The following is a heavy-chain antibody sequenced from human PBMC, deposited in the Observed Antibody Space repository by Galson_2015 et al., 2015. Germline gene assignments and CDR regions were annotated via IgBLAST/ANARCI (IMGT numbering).Heavy chain of an antibody. Sequence: SLRLSCAASGFTFSSYATHWVRQAPGKGLEWVAVISYDGSNKYYADSVKGRFTISRGNSKNTLYLQMNSLRAEDTAVYYCARDFNLGLFQIAAAGGFWFDPWGQGTLVTVSS. D-gene: IGHD6-13*01. V-gene: IGHV3-30-3*01. CDR1: GFTFSSYA. J-gene: IGHJ5*02. CDR2: ISYDGSNK. CDR3: ARDFNLGLFQIAAAGGFWFDP.